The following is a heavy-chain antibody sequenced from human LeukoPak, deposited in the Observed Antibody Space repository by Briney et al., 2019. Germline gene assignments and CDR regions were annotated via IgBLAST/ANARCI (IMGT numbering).Heavy chain of an antibody. CDR2: INWNGGST. Sequence: GGSLSLSCSVSGFSFNDYDLNWVRLAPGKGLQWVSGINWNGGSTGYPDSVKGRFTISRDNAKNSLYLQMNSLRAEDTALYHCARASGSSLDDAFDIWGQGTMVTVSS. CDR3: ARASGSSLDDAFDI. CDR1: GFSFNDYD. D-gene: IGHD3-10*01. J-gene: IGHJ3*02. V-gene: IGHV3-20*01.